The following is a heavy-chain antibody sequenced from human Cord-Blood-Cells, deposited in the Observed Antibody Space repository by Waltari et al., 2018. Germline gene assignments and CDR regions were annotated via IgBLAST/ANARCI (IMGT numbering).Heavy chain of an antibody. D-gene: IGHD3-16*01. CDR3: AREVAFRVGWGYFDY. J-gene: IGHJ4*02. Sequence: QVQLVQSGAEVKKPGSSVKVSCKASGGTFSSYAISWVRQAPGQGLEWMGGITPIFGTANYAQKFQGRVTITADESTSTAYMELSSLRSEDTAVYYCAREVAFRVGWGYFDYWGQGTLVTVSS. CDR2: ITPIFGTA. CDR1: GGTFSSYA. V-gene: IGHV1-69*01.